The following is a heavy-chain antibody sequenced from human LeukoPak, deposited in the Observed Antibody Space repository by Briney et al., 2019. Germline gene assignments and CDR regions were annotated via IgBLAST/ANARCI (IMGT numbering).Heavy chain of an antibody. Sequence: GGSLRLSCAASGFTVSSNYMSWVRQAPGKGLEWVSAIYSGGSTYYADSVKGRFTISRDNSKNTLYLQMNSLRAEDTAVYYCAREGSYDYVWGSYRYWGQGTLVTVSS. CDR3: AREGSYDYVWGSYRY. CDR2: IYSGGST. V-gene: IGHV3-66*01. D-gene: IGHD3-16*02. J-gene: IGHJ4*02. CDR1: GFTVSSNY.